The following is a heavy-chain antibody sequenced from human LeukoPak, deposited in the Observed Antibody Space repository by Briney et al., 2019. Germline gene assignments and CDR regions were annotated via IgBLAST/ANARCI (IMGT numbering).Heavy chain of an antibody. D-gene: IGHD2/OR15-2a*01. V-gene: IGHV4-59*01. Sequence: SETLSLTCTVPGGSISSYYWSWIRQPPGKGLEWIGYIYYSGSTNYNPSLKSRVTISVDTSKNQFPLKLSSVTAADTAVYYCARVSPDRVFDYWGQGTLVTVSS. J-gene: IGHJ4*02. CDR2: IYYSGST. CDR1: GGSISSYY. CDR3: ARVSPDRVFDY.